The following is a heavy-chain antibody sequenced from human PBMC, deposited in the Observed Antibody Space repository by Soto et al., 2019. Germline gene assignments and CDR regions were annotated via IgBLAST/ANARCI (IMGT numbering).Heavy chain of an antibody. J-gene: IGHJ4*02. CDR2: ILNDGSNE. CDR3: ARESGHGSSWSQFDY. CDR1: GFTFRSHA. Sequence: PGGPLRLSCAASGFTFRSHAMHWVRQAPGKGLEWVAVILNDGSNEYYADSVKGRFTISRDNSKNTLSLQMNSLSADDTAVYYCARESGHGSSWSQFDYWGRGTLVTVSS. D-gene: IGHD6-13*01. V-gene: IGHV3-30-3*01.